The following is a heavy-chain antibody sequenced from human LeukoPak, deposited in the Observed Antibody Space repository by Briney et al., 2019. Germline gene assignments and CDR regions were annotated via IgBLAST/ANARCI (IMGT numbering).Heavy chain of an antibody. Sequence: GGSLRLSCAASGFTFSSYAMHWVRQAPGKGLEWVSLISWDGGSTYYADSVKGRFTISRDNSKNPLYLQMNSLRAEDTALYYCAKSPRSSSHHYFDYWGQGTLVTVSS. CDR1: GFTFSSYA. D-gene: IGHD6-13*01. J-gene: IGHJ4*02. V-gene: IGHV3-43D*03. CDR3: AKSPRSSSHHYFDY. CDR2: ISWDGGST.